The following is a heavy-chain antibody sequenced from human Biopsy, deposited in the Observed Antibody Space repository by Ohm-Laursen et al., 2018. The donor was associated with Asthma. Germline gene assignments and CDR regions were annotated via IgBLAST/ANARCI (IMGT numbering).Heavy chain of an antibody. Sequence: SETLSLTCGVFGPSLGNFYWSWVRQSPEKGLEWLGESNRRGSLIINPSLKSRVTMSMDTSKNHFTLKLSSVTSADTALYFCARGPQWYGLDVWGPGTTVTVSS. D-gene: IGHD6-19*01. CDR3: ARGPQWYGLDV. J-gene: IGHJ6*02. CDR1: GPSLGNFY. CDR2: SNRRGSL. V-gene: IGHV4-34*01.